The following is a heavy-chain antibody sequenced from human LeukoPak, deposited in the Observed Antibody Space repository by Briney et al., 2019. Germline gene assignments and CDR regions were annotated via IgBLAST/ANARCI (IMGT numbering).Heavy chain of an antibody. CDR2: ISWNSGSI. J-gene: IGHJ4*02. Sequence: GGSLRLSCAASGFTFSSYWMHWVRHAPGKGLEWVSGISWNSGSIGYADSVKGRFTISRDNAKNSLYLQMNSLRAEDTALYYCAKGPEEYGSGSYIDYWGQGTLVTVSS. D-gene: IGHD3-10*01. CDR1: GFTFSSYW. V-gene: IGHV3-9*01. CDR3: AKGPEEYGSGSYIDY.